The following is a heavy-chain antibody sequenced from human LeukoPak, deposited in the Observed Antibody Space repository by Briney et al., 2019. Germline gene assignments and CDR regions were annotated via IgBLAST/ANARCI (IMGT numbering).Heavy chain of an antibody. CDR1: GFTFDDYA. Sequence: GRSLRLSCAVSGFTFDDYAMHWVRQVPGKGLEWVSGINWNSDSIGYADSVKGRFTTSRDNAKNSLYLQMNSLRAEDTASYYCAINGGGDSGYGNFDYWGQGTLVTVSS. CDR3: AINGGGDSGYGNFDY. CDR2: INWNSDSI. D-gene: IGHD5-12*01. V-gene: IGHV3-9*01. J-gene: IGHJ4*02.